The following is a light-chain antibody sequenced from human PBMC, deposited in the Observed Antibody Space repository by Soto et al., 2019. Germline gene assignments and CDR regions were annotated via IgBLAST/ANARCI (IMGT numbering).Light chain of an antibody. CDR2: AAS. Sequence: DIQMTQSPSSLSESAGDRVTITCRASQGISTYLNWYQQKPGKAPKLLIYAASSLQSGVPSRFSGSGSETDFTLTISSLQPEDFATYYCLQDYIYPWTFGQGTKVDIK. J-gene: IGKJ1*01. CDR3: LQDYIYPWT. V-gene: IGKV1-39*01. CDR1: QGISTY.